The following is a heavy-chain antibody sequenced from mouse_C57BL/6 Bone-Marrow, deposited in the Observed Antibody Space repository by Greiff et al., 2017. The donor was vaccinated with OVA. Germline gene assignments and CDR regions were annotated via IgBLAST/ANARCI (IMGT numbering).Heavy chain of an antibody. CDR2: IWSGGST. J-gene: IGHJ1*03. Sequence: VQLQQSGPGLVQPSQSLSITCTVSGFSLTSYGVHWVRQSPGKGLEWLGVIWSGGSTDYNAAFISRLSISKDNSKSQVFFKMNSLQADDTAIYYCARKITPHWYFDVWGTGTTVTVSS. CDR1: GFSLTSYG. D-gene: IGHD1-1*01. CDR3: ARKITPHWYFDV. V-gene: IGHV2-2*01.